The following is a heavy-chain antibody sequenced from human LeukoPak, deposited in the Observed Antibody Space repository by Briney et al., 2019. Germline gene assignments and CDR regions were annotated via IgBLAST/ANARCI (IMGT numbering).Heavy chain of an antibody. CDR3: ARVPSMPYYYDSSGYYIYYYYGMDV. D-gene: IGHD3-22*01. CDR1: GGSISSYY. CDR2: IYYSGST. Sequence: PSETLSLTCTVSGGSISSYYWSWIRQPPGKGLEWIGYIYYSGSTNYNPSLKSRVTISVDMSKNHFSLKLSSVTAADTAVYYCARVPSMPYYYDSSGYYIYYYYGMDVWGQGTTVTVSS. J-gene: IGHJ6*02. V-gene: IGHV4-59*01.